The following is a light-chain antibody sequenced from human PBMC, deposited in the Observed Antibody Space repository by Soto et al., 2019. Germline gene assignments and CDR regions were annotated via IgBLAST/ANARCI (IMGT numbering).Light chain of an antibody. Sequence: EIVLTQSPATLSGSPGERATLSCRASQSVSSNLAWYQQKPGQAPRLLIYAASTRATDIPARFSGSGSGTEFTLTISSLQSEDFAIYYCQQYNNWPITFGQGTRLEIK. J-gene: IGKJ5*01. V-gene: IGKV3-15*01. CDR2: AAS. CDR1: QSVSSN. CDR3: QQYNNWPIT.